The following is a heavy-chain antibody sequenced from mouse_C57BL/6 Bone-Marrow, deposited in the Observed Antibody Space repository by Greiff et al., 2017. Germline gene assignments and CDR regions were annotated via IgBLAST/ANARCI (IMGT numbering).Heavy chain of an antibody. CDR3: AASGYYAMDY. CDR2: IYPRSGNP. Sequence: QVQLKESGAELARPGASVKLSCKASGYTFTSYGISWVKQRTGQGLEWIGEIYPRSGNPYYNEKFKGKATLTADKSSSTAYMELRSLTSEDSAVYFCAASGYYAMDYWGQGTSVTVSS. V-gene: IGHV1-81*01. D-gene: IGHD3-2*02. CDR1: GYTFTSYG. J-gene: IGHJ4*01.